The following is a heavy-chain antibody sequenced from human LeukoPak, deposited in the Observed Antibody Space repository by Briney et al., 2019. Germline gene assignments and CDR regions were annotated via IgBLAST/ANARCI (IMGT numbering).Heavy chain of an antibody. Sequence: RASLKVSCKASGYTFTSYAMHWVRQAPGQRLEWMGWINAGNGNTKYPHNVQGRVTISRDTSPSTGYMELSSLRSEDTAVYCCARLGRGRGLFYQYWAQGTLVTVPS. V-gene: IGHV1-3*01. J-gene: IGHJ4*02. CDR2: INAGNGNT. D-gene: IGHD2-2*01. CDR3: ARLGRGRGLFYQY. CDR1: GYTFTSYA.